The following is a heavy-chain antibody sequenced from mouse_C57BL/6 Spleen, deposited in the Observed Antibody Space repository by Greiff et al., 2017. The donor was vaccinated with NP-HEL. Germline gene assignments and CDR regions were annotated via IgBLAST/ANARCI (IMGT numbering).Heavy chain of an antibody. CDR2: IYPGDGDT. J-gene: IGHJ4*01. D-gene: IGHD1-1*01. Sequence: VQLQQSGAELVKPGASVKISCKASGYAFSSYWMNWVKQRPGKGLEWIGQIYPGDGDTNYNGKFKGKATLTADKSSSTAYMQLSSLTSEDSAVYFCARWGTVVARAMDYWGQGTSVTVSS. CDR3: ARWGTVVARAMDY. V-gene: IGHV1-80*01. CDR1: GYAFSSYW.